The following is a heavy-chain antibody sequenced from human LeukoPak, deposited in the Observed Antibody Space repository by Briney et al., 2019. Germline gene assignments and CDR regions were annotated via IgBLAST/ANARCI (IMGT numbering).Heavy chain of an antibody. CDR3: ARDLHTAMVH. J-gene: IGHJ4*02. CDR2: ISSSGSTI. Sequence: GGSLRLSCAASGFTFSNYWMSWVRQAPGKGLEWVSYISSSGSTIYYADPVKGRFTISRDNAKNSLYLQMNSLRAEDTAVYYCARDLHTAMVHWGQGTLVTVSS. V-gene: IGHV3-48*04. CDR1: GFTFSNYW. D-gene: IGHD5-18*01.